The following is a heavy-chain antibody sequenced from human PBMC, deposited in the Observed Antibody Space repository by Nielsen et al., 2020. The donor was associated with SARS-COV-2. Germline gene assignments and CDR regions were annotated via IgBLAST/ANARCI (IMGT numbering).Heavy chain of an antibody. J-gene: IGHJ6*02. Sequence: GESLKISCAASGFTLSHYWMHWVSRISTDGSTTTYADSVKGRFTISRDNAKNTLYLQMNSLRAEDTAVYYCARGGTVNYYYYGMDVWGQGTTVTVSS. CDR1: GFTLSHYW. CDR2: ISTDGSTT. CDR3: ARGGTVNYYYYGMDV. V-gene: IGHV3-74*03. D-gene: IGHD1-1*01.